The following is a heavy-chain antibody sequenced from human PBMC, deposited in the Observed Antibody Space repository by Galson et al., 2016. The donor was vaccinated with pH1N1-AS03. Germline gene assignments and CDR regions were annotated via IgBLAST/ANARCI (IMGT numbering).Heavy chain of an antibody. D-gene: IGHD1-26*01. J-gene: IGHJ4*02. CDR1: GDSVFSNTAA. Sequence: CAISGDSVFSNTAAWNWIRQSPSRGLEWLGRTYYRSKWYNDYAVFVASRITINPDTSKNQFSLQLNSVTPEDTAVCYCARDRLGAGPAFDYWGQGTLVTVSS. CDR2: TYYRSKWYN. CDR3: ARDRLGAGPAFDY. V-gene: IGHV6-1*01.